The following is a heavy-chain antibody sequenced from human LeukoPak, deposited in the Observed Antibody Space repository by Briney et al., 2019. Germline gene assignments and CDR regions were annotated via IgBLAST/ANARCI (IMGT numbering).Heavy chain of an antibody. CDR3: ARGYCSGGSCYGDWFDP. Sequence: GSSVKVSCKASGGTFSSYAISRVRQAPGQGLEWMGRIIPILGIANYAQKFQGRVTITADKSTSTAYMELSSLRSEDTAVYYCARGYCSGGSCYGDWFDPWGQGTLVTVSS. J-gene: IGHJ5*02. D-gene: IGHD2-15*01. V-gene: IGHV1-69*04. CDR1: GGTFSSYA. CDR2: IIPILGIA.